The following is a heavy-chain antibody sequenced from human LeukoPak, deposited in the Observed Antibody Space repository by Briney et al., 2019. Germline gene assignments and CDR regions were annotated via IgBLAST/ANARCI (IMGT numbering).Heavy chain of an antibody. CDR2: ISYDGSNK. J-gene: IGHJ4*02. CDR3: VRDRNGDFDY. CDR1: GFAFSSCA. Sequence: GGSLRLSCAASGFAFSSCAMHWVRQAPGKGLEWVTVISYDGSNKYYADSVKVRFTVSRDNSKNTLYLQVNSLRAEDTGVYYCVRDRNGDFDYWGQGTLVTVSS. D-gene: IGHD4-17*01. V-gene: IGHV3-30-3*01.